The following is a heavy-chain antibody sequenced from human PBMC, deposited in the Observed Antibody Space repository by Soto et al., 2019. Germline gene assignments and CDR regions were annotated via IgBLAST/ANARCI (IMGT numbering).Heavy chain of an antibody. Sequence: SGPTLVKPTQTLTLTCTFSGFSLSTTGMCVSWIRQPPGKALEWLARIDWDDDKYYSASLKTRLTISKDTSKNQVVLTMTNMDPVDTATYYCARLMVRGVPYYHYLDVWGKGTTVTVSS. CDR2: IDWDDDK. CDR3: ARLMVRGVPYYHYLDV. D-gene: IGHD3-10*01. CDR1: GFSLSTTGMC. J-gene: IGHJ6*03. V-gene: IGHV2-70*11.